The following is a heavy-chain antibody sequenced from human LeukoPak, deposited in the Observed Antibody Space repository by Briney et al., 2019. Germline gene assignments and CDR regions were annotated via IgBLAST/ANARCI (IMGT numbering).Heavy chain of an antibody. CDR1: GFTFSSYA. J-gene: IGHJ4*02. CDR3: ARDSGNFYVDY. D-gene: IGHD1-26*01. V-gene: IGHV3-30-3*01. CDR2: ISYDGSNK. Sequence: GGSLRLSCAASGFTFSSYAMHWVRQAPGKGLEWVAVISYDGSNKYYADSVKGRFTISRDNSKNTLYLQMNSLRAADTAVYYCARDSGNFYVDYWGQGTLVTVSS.